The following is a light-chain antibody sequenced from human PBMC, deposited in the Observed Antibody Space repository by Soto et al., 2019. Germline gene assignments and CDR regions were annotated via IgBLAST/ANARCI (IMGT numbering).Light chain of an antibody. V-gene: IGKV3-15*01. CDR2: GAS. Sequence: EIVMTQSPATLSVSPGERATLSCRASQSVSSNLPWYQQKPGQAPRLLIYGASTRATGIPARFSGSGSGTEFTLTISSLQSEDCAVYYCQQYSNWPPLTFGGGTKVEIK. CDR3: QQYSNWPPLT. J-gene: IGKJ4*01. CDR1: QSVSSN.